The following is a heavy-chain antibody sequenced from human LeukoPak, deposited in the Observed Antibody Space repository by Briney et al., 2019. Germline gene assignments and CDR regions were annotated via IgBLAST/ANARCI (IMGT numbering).Heavy chain of an antibody. D-gene: IGHD4-17*01. CDR3: AREAYGDYETFDY. CDR2: IIPIFGTA. J-gene: IGHJ4*02. Sequence: GASVKVSCKASGGTFSSYAISWVRQAPGQGLEWMGGIIPIFGTANYAQKFQGRVTITADESTSTAYMELSSRRSEDTAVYYCAREAYGDYETFDYWGQGTLVTVSS. CDR1: GGTFSSYA. V-gene: IGHV1-69*13.